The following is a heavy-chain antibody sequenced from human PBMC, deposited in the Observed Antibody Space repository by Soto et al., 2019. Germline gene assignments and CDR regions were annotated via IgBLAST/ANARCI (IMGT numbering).Heavy chain of an antibody. J-gene: IGHJ5*02. CDR2: IYPGDSDT. CDR3: ARLEKAYCGGDCYSPHNWFDP. D-gene: IGHD2-21*02. Sequence: GESLKISCKGSGYSFTSYWIGWVRQMPGKGLEWMGIIYPGDSDTRYSPSFQGQVTISADKPISTAYLQWSSLKASDTAMYYCARLEKAYCGGDCYSPHNWFDPWGQGTLVTVSS. V-gene: IGHV5-51*01. CDR1: GYSFTSYW.